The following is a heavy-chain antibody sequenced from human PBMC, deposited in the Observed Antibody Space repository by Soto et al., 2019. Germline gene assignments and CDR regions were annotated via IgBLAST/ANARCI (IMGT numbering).Heavy chain of an antibody. Sequence: QVQLVESGGGVVQPGRSLRLSCAASGFTFSSYGMHWVRQAPGKGLEWVAVISYDGSNKYYADSVKGRFTISRDNSKNTLYLQMNSLSAEDTAVYYCAKDLGYCTNGVCDTSYCQHWGQGTLVTVSS. J-gene: IGHJ1*01. D-gene: IGHD2-8*01. CDR3: AKDLGYCTNGVCDTSYCQH. CDR2: ISYDGSNK. V-gene: IGHV3-30*18. CDR1: GFTFSSYG.